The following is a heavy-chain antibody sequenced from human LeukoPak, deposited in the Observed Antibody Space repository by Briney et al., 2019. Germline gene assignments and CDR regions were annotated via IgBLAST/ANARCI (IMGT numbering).Heavy chain of an antibody. D-gene: IGHD2-21*01. Sequence: GGSLRLSCAASGFTFSSYAMSWVRQAPGKGLEWVSYISSSSSTIYYADSVKGRFTISRDNAKNSLYLQMNSLRAEDTAVYYCARGPAYCGGDCLGYWGQGTLVTVSS. CDR2: ISSSSSTI. CDR3: ARGPAYCGGDCLGY. CDR1: GFTFSSYA. J-gene: IGHJ4*02. V-gene: IGHV3-48*01.